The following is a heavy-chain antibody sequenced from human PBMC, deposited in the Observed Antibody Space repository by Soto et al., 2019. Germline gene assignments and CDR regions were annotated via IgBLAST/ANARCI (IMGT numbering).Heavy chain of an antibody. CDR2: ISYDGSNK. J-gene: IGHJ4*02. CDR3: AKDSSGYYYGGSDY. CDR1: GFTFSSYG. D-gene: IGHD3-22*01. V-gene: IGHV3-30*18. Sequence: QVQLVESGGGVVQPGKSLRLSCAASGFTFSSYGMHWVRQAPGKGLEWVAIISYDGSNKYFADYVKGRFTISRDNSKNTLYLLMNSLRAEDTAVYYCAKDSSGYYYGGSDYWGQGTPVTVSS.